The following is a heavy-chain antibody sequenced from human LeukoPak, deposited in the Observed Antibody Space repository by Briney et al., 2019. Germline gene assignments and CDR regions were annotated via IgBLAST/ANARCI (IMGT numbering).Heavy chain of an antibody. D-gene: IGHD6-19*01. J-gene: IGHJ4*02. CDR2: ISSSSVTT. Sequence: GGSLRLSCTASGFIFSHYSMNWVRQAPGKGLEWVSYISSSSVTTYYADSVKGRFAVSRDNAKDSLNLQMNYLRDEDTAVYYCARGSLRSGSLIDYWGQGTRVTVSS. CDR1: GFIFSHYS. CDR3: ARGSLRSGSLIDY. V-gene: IGHV3-48*02.